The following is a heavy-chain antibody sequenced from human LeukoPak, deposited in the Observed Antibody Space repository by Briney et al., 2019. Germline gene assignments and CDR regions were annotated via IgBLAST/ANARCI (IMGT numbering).Heavy chain of an antibody. CDR1: GFAFSSYW. J-gene: IGHJ5*02. CDR3: ARGGGYHGWIDP. CDR2: IKEDGSEK. D-gene: IGHD1-26*01. V-gene: IGHV3-7*01. Sequence: PGGSLRLSCAASGFAFSSYWMSWVRQAPGKGLEWVANIKEDGSEKYYVDSVKGRFTISRDNAKNSLYLQMNSLRAENTAVYYCARGGGYHGWIDPWGQGTLVTVSS.